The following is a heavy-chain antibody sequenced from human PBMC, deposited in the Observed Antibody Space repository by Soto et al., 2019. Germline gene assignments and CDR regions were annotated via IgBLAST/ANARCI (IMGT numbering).Heavy chain of an antibody. CDR3: ARDPIAAAGSGFFDY. Sequence: ASVKVSCKASGNTFTSYYMHWVRQAPGQGLEWMGIINPSGGSPNYVQKFQGRVTMTSDTSTSTVYMELSSLSSEDTAVYYCARDPIAAAGSGFFDYWGQGTLVTVSS. CDR1: GNTFTSYY. J-gene: IGHJ4*02. D-gene: IGHD6-13*01. V-gene: IGHV1-46*03. CDR2: INPSGGSP.